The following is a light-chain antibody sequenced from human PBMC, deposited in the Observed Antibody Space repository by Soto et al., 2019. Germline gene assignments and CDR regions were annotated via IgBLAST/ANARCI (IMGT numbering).Light chain of an antibody. J-gene: IGLJ2*01. Sequence: QSALTQPASVSGSPGQSITIYCTGTSSDVGSYNLVSWYQHHPGKAPRLMIYEVIKRPSGVSNRFSGSKSGNTASLTISGLQAEDEADYYCCSYAGSSTFVVFGGGTKLTVL. CDR1: SSDVGSYNL. CDR3: CSYAGSSTFVV. CDR2: EVI. V-gene: IGLV2-23*02.